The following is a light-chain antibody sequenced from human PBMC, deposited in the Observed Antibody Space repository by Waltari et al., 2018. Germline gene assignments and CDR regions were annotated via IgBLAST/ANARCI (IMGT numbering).Light chain of an antibody. Sequence: QSALTQPPSASGTPGQTVTIFCSAGNSNIGSNVVNWYQQVPGTAPKLLIYSNTYRPSGVPDRFSGSKSGTSASLAISGLQSDDEGDYYCATWDDRLTGVVFGGGTQVTVL. V-gene: IGLV1-44*01. CDR1: NSNIGSNV. CDR3: ATWDDRLTGVV. J-gene: IGLJ2*01. CDR2: SNT.